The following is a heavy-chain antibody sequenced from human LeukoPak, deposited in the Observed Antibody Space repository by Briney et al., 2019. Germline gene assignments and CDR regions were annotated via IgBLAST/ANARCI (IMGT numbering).Heavy chain of an antibody. V-gene: IGHV3-23*05. D-gene: IGHD2-2*01. CDR2: IGSDNKP. CDR1: GFTFSACA. J-gene: IGHJ3*01. Sequence: GGSLRLSCEASGFTFSACAMTWVRQAPGKGLEWVSSIGSDNKPHYSESVKGRFAISRDNSKNTLYLQMNSLRPDDTAVYYCARCTASCYANAFDVWGQGTLLTVSS. CDR3: ARCTASCYANAFDV.